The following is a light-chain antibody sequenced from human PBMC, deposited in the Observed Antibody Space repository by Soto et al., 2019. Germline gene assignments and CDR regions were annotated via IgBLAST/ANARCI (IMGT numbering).Light chain of an antibody. V-gene: IGLV1-47*01. CDR3: AAWDDSLSGVV. J-gene: IGLJ3*02. CDR2: GNN. Sequence: QSVLTQPPSASGTPGQTVNISSSGSSSNIGTNYVSWYQQLPGTAPKLLIYGNNQRPSGFPDRFSGSRSGTSASLAIRGLRSEDEADYYCAAWDDSLSGVVFGGGTKVTVL. CDR1: SSNIGTNY.